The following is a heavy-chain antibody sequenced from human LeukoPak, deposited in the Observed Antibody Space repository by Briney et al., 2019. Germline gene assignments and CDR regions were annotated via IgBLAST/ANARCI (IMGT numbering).Heavy chain of an antibody. CDR1: GGSISSYY. V-gene: IGHV4-4*09. Sequence: SETLSLTCTVSGGSISSYYWSWIRQPPGKGLEWIGYIYTSGSTNYHPSLKSRVTISVDTSKNQFSLKLSSVTAADTAVYYCARVLAYYDSSGYSDAFDIWGQGTMVTVSS. CDR2: IYTSGST. CDR3: ARVLAYYDSSGYSDAFDI. J-gene: IGHJ3*02. D-gene: IGHD3-22*01.